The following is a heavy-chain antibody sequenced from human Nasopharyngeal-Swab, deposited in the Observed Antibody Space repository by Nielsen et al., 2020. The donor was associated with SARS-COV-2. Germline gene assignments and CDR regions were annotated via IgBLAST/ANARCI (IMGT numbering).Heavy chain of an antibody. V-gene: IGHV1-18*01. CDR3: TRTRIAGQEYYFDY. CDR2: ISAYNGNT. Sequence: ASVKVSCKASGYIFTSYGISRVGQAPGQGLEWMGWISAYNGNTNYAQKLQGRVTMTTDTYTSTAYMELRSLRSDDTAVYYCTRTRIAGQEYYFDYWGQGTLVTVSS. J-gene: IGHJ4*02. D-gene: IGHD6-13*01. CDR1: GYIFTSYG.